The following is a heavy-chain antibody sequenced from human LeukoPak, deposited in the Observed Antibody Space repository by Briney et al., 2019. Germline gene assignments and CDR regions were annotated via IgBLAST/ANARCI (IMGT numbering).Heavy chain of an antibody. D-gene: IGHD3-10*01. J-gene: IGHJ6*03. CDR2: INHSGST. CDR3: ARIGSGSYYPTGYYYYMDV. V-gene: IGHV4-34*01. CDR1: GGSFSGYY. Sequence: ASETLSLTCAVYGGSFSGYYWSWMRQPPGKGLEWIGEINHSGSTNYNPSLKSRVTISVDTSKNQFSLKLSSVTAADTAVYYCARIGSGSYYPTGYYYYMDVWGKGTTVTVSS.